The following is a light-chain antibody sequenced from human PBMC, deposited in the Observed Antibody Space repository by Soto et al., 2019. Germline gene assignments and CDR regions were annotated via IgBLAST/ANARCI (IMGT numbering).Light chain of an antibody. CDR2: EVT. CDR1: SSDVGGYNF. Sequence: QSALTQPPSASGSPGQSVTISCTGTSSDVGGYNFVSWYQQHPGKAPKLMIYEVTKRPSGVPDRFSGSKSGNTASLPVSGLQAEAEADYYCTSYAGSNIPVVFGGGTKLTVL. V-gene: IGLV2-8*01. CDR3: TSYAGSNIPVV. J-gene: IGLJ2*01.